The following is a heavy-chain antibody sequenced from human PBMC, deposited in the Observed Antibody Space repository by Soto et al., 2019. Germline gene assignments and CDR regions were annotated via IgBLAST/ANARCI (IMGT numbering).Heavy chain of an antibody. Sequence: LSLTCTVSGGSISSSSYYWGWIRQPPGKVLEWIGSIYYSGSTYYNPSLKSRVTISVDTSKNQFSLKLSSVTAADTAVYYCARQFEYCSGGSCYPTFDYWGQGTLVTVSS. D-gene: IGHD2-15*01. CDR1: GGSISSSSYY. V-gene: IGHV4-39*01. CDR3: ARQFEYCSGGSCYPTFDY. CDR2: IYYSGST. J-gene: IGHJ4*02.